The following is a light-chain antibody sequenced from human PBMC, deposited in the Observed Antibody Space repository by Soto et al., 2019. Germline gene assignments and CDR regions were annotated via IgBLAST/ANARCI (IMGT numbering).Light chain of an antibody. J-gene: IGLJ1*01. CDR1: NIGSKS. CDR2: NDR. V-gene: IGLV3-21*02. Sequence: ELTQPPSVSVAPGQTARITCGGDNIGSKSVHWYQQKPGQAPVLVVYNDRDRPSGIPERFSGSNSGNTATLTISRVEAGDEADYYCQLWVSSSHHFYAFGTGTKLTVL. CDR3: QLWVSSSHHFYA.